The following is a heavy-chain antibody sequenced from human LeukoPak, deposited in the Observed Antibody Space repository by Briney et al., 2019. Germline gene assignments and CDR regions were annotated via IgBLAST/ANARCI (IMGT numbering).Heavy chain of an antibody. CDR2: INHSGST. CDR3: ASQAGYGYGSDY. Sequence: SETLSLTCAVYGGSFSGYYWSWIRQPPGKGLEWIGEINHSGSTNYNPSLKSRVTISVDTSKNQFSLKLSSVTAADTAVYYCASQAGYGYGSDYWGQGTLVTVSS. J-gene: IGHJ4*02. D-gene: IGHD5-18*01. CDR1: GGSFSGYY. V-gene: IGHV4-34*01.